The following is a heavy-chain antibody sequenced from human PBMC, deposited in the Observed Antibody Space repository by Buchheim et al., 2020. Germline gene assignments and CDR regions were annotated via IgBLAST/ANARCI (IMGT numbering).Heavy chain of an antibody. J-gene: IGHJ5*02. CDR2: IYYSGST. CDR3: ARDRPADDYVWGSYRQHNWFDP. Sequence: QVQLQESGPGLVKPSQTLSLTCTASGGSISSGDYYWSWIRQPPGKGLEWIGYIYYSGSTYYNPSLKSRVTISVDTSKNQFSLKLSSVTAADTAVYYCARDRPADDYVWGSYRQHNWFDPWGQGTL. CDR1: GGSISSGDYY. D-gene: IGHD3-16*02. V-gene: IGHV4-30-4*01.